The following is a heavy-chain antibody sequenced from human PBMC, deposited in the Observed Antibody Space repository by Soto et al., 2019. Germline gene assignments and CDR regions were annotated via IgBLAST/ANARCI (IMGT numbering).Heavy chain of an antibody. V-gene: IGHV3-49*03. CDR1: GFTFGDYA. Sequence: LRLSCTASGFTFGDYAMSWFRQAPGKGLEWVGFIRSKAYGGTKEYDASVKGRFTISRDDSKSIAYLQMNSLKTEDTVVYYCTTRDYYDSSGYSLPLDYWGQGTLVTVSS. CDR2: IRSKAYGGTK. CDR3: TTRDYYDSSGYSLPLDY. J-gene: IGHJ4*02. D-gene: IGHD3-22*01.